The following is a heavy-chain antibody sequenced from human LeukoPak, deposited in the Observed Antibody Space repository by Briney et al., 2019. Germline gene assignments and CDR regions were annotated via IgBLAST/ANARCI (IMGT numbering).Heavy chain of an antibody. D-gene: IGHD3-10*01. CDR3: TTARPKVRKGDQ. V-gene: IGHV3-23*01. Sequence: PGGSLRLSCVASGFTFSEYAMRWVRQAPGKGLEWLSEITRYGADTDYVDSVKGRFTISIDKSKDTLYLQMNSLRVEDTAVYYCTTARPKVRKGDQWGQGTLVTVS. CDR2: ITRYGADT. CDR1: GFTFSEYA. J-gene: IGHJ4*02.